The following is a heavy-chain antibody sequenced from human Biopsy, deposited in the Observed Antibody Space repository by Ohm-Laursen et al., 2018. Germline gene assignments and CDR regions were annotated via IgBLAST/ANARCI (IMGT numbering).Heavy chain of an antibody. CDR2: ITGSGDSGGKT. Sequence: GSLRLSCTASGFTFSNYAMNWVRQAPGKGLEWVSAITGSGDSGGKTYYADSVKGRFTISRDNSKNTLFLQMNSLRAEDTAVYYCARDPHYFDTRVNFYIGDVLDIWGQGTMVTVSS. D-gene: IGHD3-9*01. J-gene: IGHJ3*02. V-gene: IGHV3-23*01. CDR3: ARDPHYFDTRVNFYIGDVLDI. CDR1: GFTFSNYA.